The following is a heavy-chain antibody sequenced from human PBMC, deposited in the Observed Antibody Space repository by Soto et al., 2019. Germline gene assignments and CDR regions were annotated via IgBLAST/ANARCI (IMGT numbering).Heavy chain of an antibody. CDR2: ISAYNGNT. J-gene: IGHJ4*02. CDR1: GYTFTSYV. Sequence: QVQLVQSGAEVKKPGASVKVSGKASGYTFTSYVISWVRQAPGQGLEWMGWISAYNGNTNYAQKLQSRVTMPTDTSTSTAYMELRRLRSDDTAVYYCARDRGRYALDSWGQGTLVTVSS. CDR3: ARDRGRYALDS. V-gene: IGHV1-18*01. D-gene: IGHD3-16*01.